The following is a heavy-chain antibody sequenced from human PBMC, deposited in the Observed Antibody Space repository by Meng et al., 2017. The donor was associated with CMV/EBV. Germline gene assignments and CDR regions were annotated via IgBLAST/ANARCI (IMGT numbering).Heavy chain of an antibody. CDR2: ISSSSSYI. CDR3: ARDLAAGTRIFDY. Sequence: GESLKISCAASGFTFSSYAMHWVRQAPGKGLEWVSSISSSSSYIYYADSVKGRFTISRDNAKNSLYLQMNSLRAEDTAVYYCARDLAAGTRIFDYWGQGTLVTVSS. V-gene: IGHV3-21*01. D-gene: IGHD6-13*01. J-gene: IGHJ4*02. CDR1: GFTFSSYA.